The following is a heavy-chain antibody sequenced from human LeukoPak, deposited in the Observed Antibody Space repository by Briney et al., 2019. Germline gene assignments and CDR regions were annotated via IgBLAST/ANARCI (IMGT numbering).Heavy chain of an antibody. CDR1: GYTFTSYD. V-gene: IGHV1-8*01. CDR2: MNPNSGNT. Sequence: ASVKVSCKASGYTFTSYDINWVRQATGQGLEWMGWMNPNSGNTGYAQKFQGRVTMTRNTSISTAYMELSSLRSEDTAMYYCVRAAARMKNWFDPWGQGTLVTVSS. CDR3: VRAAARMKNWFDP. D-gene: IGHD6-13*01. J-gene: IGHJ5*02.